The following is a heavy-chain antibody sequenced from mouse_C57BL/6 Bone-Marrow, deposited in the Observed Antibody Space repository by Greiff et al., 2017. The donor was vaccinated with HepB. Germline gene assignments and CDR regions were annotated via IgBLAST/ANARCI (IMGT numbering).Heavy chain of an antibody. Sequence: VQVVESGAELARPGASVKLSCKASGYTFTSYGISWVKQRTGQGLEWIGEIYPRSGNTYYNEKFKGKATLTADKSSSTAYMELRSLTSEDSAVYFCARSHYSNYGFAYWGQGTLVTVSA. D-gene: IGHD2-5*01. CDR1: GYTFTSYG. V-gene: IGHV1-81*01. CDR3: ARSHYSNYGFAY. CDR2: IYPRSGNT. J-gene: IGHJ3*01.